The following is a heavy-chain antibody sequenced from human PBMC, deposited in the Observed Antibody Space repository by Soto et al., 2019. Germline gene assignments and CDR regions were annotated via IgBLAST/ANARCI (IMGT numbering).Heavy chain of an antibody. D-gene: IGHD3-3*01. CDR3: ASFRWAIFGVVRSQNYYYGMDV. CDR1: GFTFSDYY. CDR2: IWNDGSNK. J-gene: IGHJ6*02. V-gene: IGHV3-33*08. Sequence: GGSLRLSCAASGFTFSDYYMSWIRQAPGKGLEWVAVIWNDGSNKYYADSVKGRFTISRDNSKNTLYLQMNSLRAEDTAVYYCASFRWAIFGVVRSQNYYYGMDVWGQGTTVTVSS.